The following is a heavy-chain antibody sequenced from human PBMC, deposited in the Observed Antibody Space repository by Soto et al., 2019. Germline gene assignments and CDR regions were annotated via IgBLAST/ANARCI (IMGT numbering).Heavy chain of an antibody. V-gene: IGHV4-59*05. CDR3: ASRSYYDFWSGYLL. CDR2: IYYSGST. J-gene: IGHJ4*02. CDR1: GGSISSYY. Sequence: SETLSLTCTVSGGSISSYYWSWIRQPPGKGLEWIGSIYYSGSTYYNPSLKSRVTISVDTSKNQFSLKLSSVTAADTAVYYCASRSYYDFWSGYLLWGQGTLVTVSS. D-gene: IGHD3-3*01.